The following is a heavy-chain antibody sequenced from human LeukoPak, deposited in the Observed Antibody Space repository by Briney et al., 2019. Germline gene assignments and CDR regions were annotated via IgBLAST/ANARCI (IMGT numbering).Heavy chain of an antibody. CDR1: GFTFSDYY. J-gene: IGHJ6*01. D-gene: IGHD3-3*01. V-gene: IGHV3-11*01. CDR3: ARAKNYDYSLWDV. Sequence: GVSLRLSCAASGFTFSDYYMSWIRQAPGKGLEWVSYISSGGSTIYYADSVKGRFTISRDNAENSRYLQMNSLRAEDTAVYYCARAKNYDYSLWDVWGQGTTVTVSS. CDR2: ISSGGSTI.